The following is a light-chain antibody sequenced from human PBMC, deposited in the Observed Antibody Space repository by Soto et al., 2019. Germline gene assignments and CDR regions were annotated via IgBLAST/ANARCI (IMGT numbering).Light chain of an antibody. CDR3: QQSYSTPIT. J-gene: IGKJ5*01. CDR1: QSIDSW. CDR2: KAS. V-gene: IGKV1-5*03. Sequence: DIQMTQSPSTMSASVGDRVTITCRASQSIDSWLAWYQQKPGKAPKFLMYKASNLESGVPSRFSGSGSGTEFTLTISSLQPEDFATYYCQQSYSTPITFGQGTRLEIK.